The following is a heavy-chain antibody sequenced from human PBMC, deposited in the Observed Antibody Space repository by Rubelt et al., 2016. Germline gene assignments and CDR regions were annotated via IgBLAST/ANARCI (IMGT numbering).Heavy chain of an antibody. CDR1: GFTFNSYA. CDR2: ISGSGGST. Sequence: EVQLLESGGGLEQPGGSLRLSCAASGFTFNSYAMSWVRQAPGKGLEWVSGISGSGGSTSYADSVKGRFTISRDNSKNTLYLQMNSLRVEDTAIYYGAKWLEWAYGMDVWGQGTTVTVSS. J-gene: IGHJ6*02. V-gene: IGHV3-23*01. CDR3: AKWLEWAYGMDV. D-gene: IGHD3-3*01.